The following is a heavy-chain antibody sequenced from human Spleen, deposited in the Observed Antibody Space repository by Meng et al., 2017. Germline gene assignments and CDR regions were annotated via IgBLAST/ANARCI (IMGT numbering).Heavy chain of an antibody. D-gene: IGHD3-9*01. CDR3: ARGYYEILTGYYSAPFDY. J-gene: IGHJ4*02. CDR1: GYMFTTHG. Sequence: ASVKVSCKASGYMFTTHGFIWVRLAPGQGPEWMGWISAYNGNKNYAQKFQGRVTLTTDTSTTTAYMELRSLRSDDTAVYYCARGYYEILTGYYSAPFDYWGQGTLVTVPQ. CDR2: ISAYNGNK. V-gene: IGHV1-18*01.